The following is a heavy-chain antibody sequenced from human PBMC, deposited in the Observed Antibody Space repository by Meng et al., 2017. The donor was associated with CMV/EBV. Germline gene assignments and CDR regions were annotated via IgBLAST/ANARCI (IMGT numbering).Heavy chain of an antibody. J-gene: IGHJ4*02. Sequence: QVQLGRVGVEVKEPGASVKVSCKASGYTVTDYYIHWVRQAPGQWLEWMGWINPNDDTNYEQNFQGRVTMTRDMSINTVYMELSRLTSDDTAVYYCARSSGWSRFDYWGLGTLVTVSS. V-gene: IGHV1-2*02. CDR2: INPNDDT. CDR3: ARSSGWSRFDY. CDR1: GYTVTDYY. D-gene: IGHD6-19*01.